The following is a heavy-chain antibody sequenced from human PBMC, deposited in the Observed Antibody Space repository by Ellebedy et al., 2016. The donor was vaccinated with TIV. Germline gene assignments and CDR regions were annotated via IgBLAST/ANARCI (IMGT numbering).Heavy chain of an antibody. V-gene: IGHV4-59*01. CDR3: ARGLSPPIGAFDI. CDR2: IYYSGST. CDR1: GGSISSYY. D-gene: IGHD2/OR15-2a*01. Sequence: SETLSLXXTVSGGSISSYYWSWIRQPPGKGLEWIGYIYYSGSTNYNPSLKSRVTISVDTSKNQFSLKLSSVTAADTAVYYCARGLSPPIGAFDIWGQGTMVTVSS. J-gene: IGHJ3*02.